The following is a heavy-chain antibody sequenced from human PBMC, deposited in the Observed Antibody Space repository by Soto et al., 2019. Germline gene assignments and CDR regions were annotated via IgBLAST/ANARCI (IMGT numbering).Heavy chain of an antibody. D-gene: IGHD3-10*01. CDR2: INPNSGGT. CDR3: ARVDTMVRGVTEIKPSYYYYMAV. CDR1: GYTFTGYY. Sequence: QVQLVQSGAEVKKPGASVKVSCKASGYTFTGYYMHWVRQAPGQGLEWMGWINPNSGGTNYAQKSQCWVTMTRDTSISTAYMELSRLRSDDTAVYYCARVDTMVRGVTEIKPSYYYYMAVWGKGTTVTVSS. J-gene: IGHJ6*03. V-gene: IGHV1-2*04.